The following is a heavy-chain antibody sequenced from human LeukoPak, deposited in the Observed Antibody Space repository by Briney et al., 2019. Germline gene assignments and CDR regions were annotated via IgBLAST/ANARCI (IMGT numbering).Heavy chain of an antibody. CDR1: GFTFSGSA. Sequence: GGSLRLSCAASGFTFSGSAMHWVRQASGKGLEWVGRIRSKANSYATAYAASVKGRFTISRDNSKNTLYLQMDSLTPEDTAVYYCAKDLMRDLWFGESWGQGTLVTVSS. V-gene: IGHV3-73*01. CDR2: IRSKANSYAT. CDR3: AKDLMRDLWFGES. J-gene: IGHJ5*02. D-gene: IGHD3-10*01.